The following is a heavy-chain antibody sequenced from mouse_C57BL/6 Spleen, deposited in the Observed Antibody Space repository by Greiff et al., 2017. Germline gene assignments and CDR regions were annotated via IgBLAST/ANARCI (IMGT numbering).Heavy chain of an antibody. CDR3: ERQRRLRRDAMDD. CDR1: GYTFTSYW. D-gene: IGHD3-2*02. Sequence: VQLQQSGAELVMPGASVKLSCKASGYTFTSYWMHWVKQRPGQGLEWIGEIDPSDSYTNYNQKFKGTSTLTVDKSSSTAYMQLSSLTSEDAAVYYCERQRRLRRDAMDDWGQGTSGTVSS. J-gene: IGHJ4*01. V-gene: IGHV1-69*01. CDR2: IDPSDSYT.